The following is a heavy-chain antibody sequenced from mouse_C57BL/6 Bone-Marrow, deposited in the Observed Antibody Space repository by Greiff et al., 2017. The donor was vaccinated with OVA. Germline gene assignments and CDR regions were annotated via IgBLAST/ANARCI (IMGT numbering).Heavy chain of an antibody. CDR2: LDPSDSYP. CDR3: ASPQFRR. V-gene: IGHV1-50*01. J-gene: IGHJ3*01. Sequence: VQLQQPGAELVKPGASVKLSCKASGYTFTSYWMQWVKQRPGQGLEWIGELDPSDSYPNYNQKFKGKATLTVDTSSSTAYMQLSSLTSEDSAVYYCASPQFRRWGQGTLVTVSA. CDR1: GYTFTSYW.